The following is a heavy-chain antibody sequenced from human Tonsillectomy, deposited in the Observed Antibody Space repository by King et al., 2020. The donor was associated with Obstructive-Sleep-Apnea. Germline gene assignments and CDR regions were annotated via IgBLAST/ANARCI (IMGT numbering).Heavy chain of an antibody. CDR2: ISSGSRYI. Sequence: VQLVESGGGLVKPGGSLRLSCAASGFTFSSYILNWVRQAPGKGLEWVSSISSGSRYIYYADSVKGRFTISRDNAKNSLYLQMNSLRAEDTAVYYCAREREVAHPSGGMDVWGQGITVTVSS. J-gene: IGHJ6*02. CDR1: GFTFSSYI. CDR3: AREREVAHPSGGMDV. D-gene: IGHD5-12*01. V-gene: IGHV3-21*01.